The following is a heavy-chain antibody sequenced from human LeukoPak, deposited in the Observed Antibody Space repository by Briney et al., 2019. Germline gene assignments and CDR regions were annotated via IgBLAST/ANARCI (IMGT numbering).Heavy chain of an antibody. CDR1: GYSFTTYW. J-gene: IGHJ3*01. D-gene: IGHD2-2*01. CDR2: IYPGDSDT. CDR3: ARRQGCSSTSCPPDS. Sequence: GESLKISCRGSGYSFTTYWIGWVRQMPGKGLEWMGIIYPGDSDTRYSPSFQGQVTMSADKSINTAYLQWSSLKASDTAMYYCARRQGCSSTSCPPDSWGQGTMVTVSS. V-gene: IGHV5-51*01.